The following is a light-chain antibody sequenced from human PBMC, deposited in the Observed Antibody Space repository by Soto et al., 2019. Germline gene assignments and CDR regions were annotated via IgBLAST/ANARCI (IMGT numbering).Light chain of an antibody. Sequence: DIQMTQSPSTLSASEGDRVTISCRASQSVSIWLAWYQQKPGRAPKLLIYKSSILESGVPSRFSGSGSGTEFTLTISSLQPDDFETYYCQQFNNSPWTFGRGTKVDIK. CDR3: QQFNNSPWT. J-gene: IGKJ1*01. CDR2: KSS. V-gene: IGKV1-5*03. CDR1: QSVSIW.